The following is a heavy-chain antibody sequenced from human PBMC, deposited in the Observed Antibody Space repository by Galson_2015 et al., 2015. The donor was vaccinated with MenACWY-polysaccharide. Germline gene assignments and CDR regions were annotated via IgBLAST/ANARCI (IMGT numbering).Heavy chain of an antibody. CDR1: GLTFRSSG. CDR2: IGGSGSNT. V-gene: IGHV3-23*01. D-gene: IGHD2-2*01. CDR3: ARVRYSTGKYQFDY. Sequence: SLRLSCAASGLTFRSSGMHWVRQAPGKGLEWVSTIGGSGSNTHYADSVKGRFTISRDNSKNTLSLQMNSLRAEDTAVYCCARVRYSTGKYQFDYWGQGTLVAVSS. J-gene: IGHJ4*02.